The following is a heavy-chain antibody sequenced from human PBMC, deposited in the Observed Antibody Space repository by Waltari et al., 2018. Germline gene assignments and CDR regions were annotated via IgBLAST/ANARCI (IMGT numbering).Heavy chain of an antibody. CDR2: IKSDGTNI. CDR3: TRNPGY. D-gene: IGHD2-15*01. Sequence: EVQLVESGGGLVQPGGSLTLSCPVSGFLDNPYWMDWARQAPGQGLVWVSRIKSDGTNIKYADSVRGRFTISRDSAKNTFYLQMNSLRAEDTAVYYCTRNPGYWGQGTLVTVAS. CDR1: GFLDNPYW. J-gene: IGHJ4*02. V-gene: IGHV3-74*03.